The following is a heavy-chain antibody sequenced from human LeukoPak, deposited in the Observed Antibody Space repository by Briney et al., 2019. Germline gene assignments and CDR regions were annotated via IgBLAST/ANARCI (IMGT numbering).Heavy chain of an antibody. Sequence: KSSETLSLTCSVSSGSISYYYWSWIRQPPGKGLEWIGYISYSGNTNYNPSLKSRVTISVDTSKNQFSLSLSSLTAADTAVYYCARYSYGGYHFDSWGQGTLVTVSS. CDR1: SGSISYYY. CDR3: ARYSYGGYHFDS. D-gene: IGHD5-18*01. V-gene: IGHV4-59*01. J-gene: IGHJ4*02. CDR2: ISYSGNT.